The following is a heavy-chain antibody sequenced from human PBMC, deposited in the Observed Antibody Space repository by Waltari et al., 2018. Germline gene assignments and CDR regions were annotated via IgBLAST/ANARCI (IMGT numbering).Heavy chain of an antibody. Sequence: QVHLQESGPGLATPSQTLSLTCGVSGASLTSGDYYWSCTRQPPGKGLEWIGYISYSGTTYYTPSLKSRVSISLDTAKNDFSLEVRSVTAADTAMYYCARVDTIFGVVPHADAFDIWGQGTMVTVAS. V-gene: IGHV4-30-4*08. CDR2: ISYSGTT. CDR3: ARVDTIFGVVPHADAFDI. CDR1: GASLTSGDYY. D-gene: IGHD3-3*01. J-gene: IGHJ3*02.